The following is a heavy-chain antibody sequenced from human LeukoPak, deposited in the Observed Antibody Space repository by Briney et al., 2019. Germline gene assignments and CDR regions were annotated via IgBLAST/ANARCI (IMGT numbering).Heavy chain of an antibody. V-gene: IGHV1-69*13. CDR3: ARDIQAEQWLVLFDY. CDR2: IIPIFGTA. J-gene: IGHJ4*02. D-gene: IGHD6-19*01. CDR1: GYTFTGYY. Sequence: SVKVSCKASGYTFTGYYMHWVRQAPGQGLEWMGGIIPIFGTANYAQKFQGRVTITADESTSTAYMELSSLRSEDTAVYYCARDIQAEQWLVLFDYWGQGTLVTVSS.